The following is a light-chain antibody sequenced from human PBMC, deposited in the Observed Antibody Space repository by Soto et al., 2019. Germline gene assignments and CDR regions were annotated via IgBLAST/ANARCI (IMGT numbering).Light chain of an antibody. V-gene: IGKV1-5*03. CDR1: QSVNSW. Sequence: DIQMTQSPSTLSASLGDRVTITCRASQSVNSWLAWYQQKPGKAPKLLIYKASTLETGVPSRFSGSGSGTEYTLTISSLQPGDFATYYCQQYNSYSRTFGQGTKV. J-gene: IGKJ1*01. CDR3: QQYNSYSRT. CDR2: KAS.